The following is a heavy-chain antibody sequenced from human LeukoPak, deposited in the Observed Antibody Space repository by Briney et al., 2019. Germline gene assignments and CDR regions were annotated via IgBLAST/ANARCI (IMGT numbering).Heavy chain of an antibody. J-gene: IGHJ5*02. CDR3: ARDPRNVGLAP. CDR2: NNGDGSTT. D-gene: IGHD2-15*01. V-gene: IGHV3-74*01. Sequence: RGSLRLSCVASGLSLSGYWMYWVRQAPGKGLMYISRNNGDGSTTNYADVVKGRFTMSRDNVKNTIYLQMNSLRVEDTAVYYCARDPRNVGLAPWGQGTLVTVSS. CDR1: GLSLSGYW.